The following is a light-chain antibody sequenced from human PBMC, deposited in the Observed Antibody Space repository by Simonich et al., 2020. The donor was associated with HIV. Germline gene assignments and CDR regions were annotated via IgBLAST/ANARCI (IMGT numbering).Light chain of an antibody. Sequence: DIQMTQSPSSLSASVGDRVTITCQASQDISNYLNWYQQKPGKAPKLLIYDASNLETGIPSRFSGSGFGTDFTLTISSLQPEDIATYYCQQYDNLPSVTFGGGTKVEIK. CDR1: QDISNY. CDR2: DAS. CDR3: QQYDNLPSVT. V-gene: IGKV1-33*01. J-gene: IGKJ4*01.